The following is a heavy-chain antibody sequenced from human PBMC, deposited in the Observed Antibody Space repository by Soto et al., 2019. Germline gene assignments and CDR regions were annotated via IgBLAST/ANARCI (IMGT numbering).Heavy chain of an antibody. Sequence: GRSLRLSCAASGFTFSNYAMHWVRQAPGKGLEWVSSISSSSSYIYYADTVKGRFTISRDNAKNSLYLQMNSLRAEDTAVYYCSGGVGDAFWGQGTLVTVSS. J-gene: IGHJ4*02. D-gene: IGHD1-26*01. CDR2: ISSSSSYI. V-gene: IGHV3-21*01. CDR1: GFTFSNYA. CDR3: SGGVGDAF.